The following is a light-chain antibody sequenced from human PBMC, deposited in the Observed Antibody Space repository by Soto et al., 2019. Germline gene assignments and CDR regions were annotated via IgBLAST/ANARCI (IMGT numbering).Light chain of an antibody. V-gene: IGKV1-5*03. CDR1: RNIIAW. Sequence: DIPVTQSPSTLSASVGDTVTIPCRASRNIIAWLAWYQQKPGKAPKLLIYKASYLERGVPSRFSGSGSGTEFALTISSLQPDDFATYYCQQYINYSWTFGPGTKVEIK. CDR2: KAS. CDR3: QQYINYSWT. J-gene: IGKJ1*01.